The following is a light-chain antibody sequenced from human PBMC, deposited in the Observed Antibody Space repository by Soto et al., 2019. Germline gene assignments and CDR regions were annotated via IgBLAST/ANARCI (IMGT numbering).Light chain of an antibody. V-gene: IGKV1-33*01. CDR1: QAISKY. Sequence: EIQMTQSPSSLSASLGDRVTITCQASQAISKYLHWYHQRPGKAPILVIYDASNLEAGAPSRFSGGGSGTSFPLTISSLPPEDIGTYFWQQYSYLPYTFGQGTKLDIK. CDR2: DAS. CDR3: QQYSYLPYT. J-gene: IGKJ2*01.